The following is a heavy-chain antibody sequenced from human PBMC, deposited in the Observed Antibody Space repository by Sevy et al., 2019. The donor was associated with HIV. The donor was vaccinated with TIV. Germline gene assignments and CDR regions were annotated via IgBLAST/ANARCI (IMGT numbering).Heavy chain of an antibody. Sequence: GGSLRLSCAASGFTFSTYWMTWVRQAPGKGLEWVANIREDGTEKYYVDSVKGRFTMSRDNAKDSLYLQLNSLRVDDTAVYYCARVVVAYSFGSVYSSYYGLDVWGQGTTVTVSS. J-gene: IGHJ6*02. CDR2: IREDGTEK. CDR3: ARVVVAYSFGSVYSSYYGLDV. D-gene: IGHD2-15*01. CDR1: GFTFSTYW. V-gene: IGHV3-7*01.